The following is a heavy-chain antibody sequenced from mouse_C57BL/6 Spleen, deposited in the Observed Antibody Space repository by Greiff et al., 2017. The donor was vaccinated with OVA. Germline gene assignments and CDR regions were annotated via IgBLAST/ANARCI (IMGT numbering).Heavy chain of an antibody. D-gene: IGHD2-4*01. V-gene: IGHV1-55*01. CDR3: ARGYDYDEHAMDY. J-gene: IGHJ4*01. Sequence: QVQLQQPGAELVKPGASVKMSCKASGYTFTSYWITWVKQRPGQGLEWIGDIYPGSGSTNYNEKFKSKATLTVDTSSSTAYMQLSSLTSEDSAVYYCARGYDYDEHAMDYWGQGTSVTVSS. CDR1: GYTFTSYW. CDR2: IYPGSGST.